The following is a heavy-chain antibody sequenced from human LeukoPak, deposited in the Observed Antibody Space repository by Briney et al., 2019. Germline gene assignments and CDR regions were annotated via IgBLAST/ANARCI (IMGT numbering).Heavy chain of an antibody. CDR1: GASISSFH. D-gene: IGHD1-26*01. V-gene: IGHV4-59*01. Sequence: PSETLSLTCTVSGASISSFHWSWIRQSPGKGLEWIGNIYYSGSTNSNPSLKSRVTMSVDTSKNQFSLKLSSVTAADTAVYYCARDRVGPEGSFDYRGQGTLVTVSS. CDR2: IYYSGST. J-gene: IGHJ4*02. CDR3: ARDRVGPEGSFDY.